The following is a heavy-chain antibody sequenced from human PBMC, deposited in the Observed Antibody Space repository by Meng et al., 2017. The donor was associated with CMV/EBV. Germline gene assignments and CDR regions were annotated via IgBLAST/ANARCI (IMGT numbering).Heavy chain of an antibody. CDR2: IYYSGST. CDR1: GGSSSSSSYY. CDR3: ARYYYDSSGYFDY. J-gene: IGHJ4*02. Sequence: RLQPQGSGQGLVKPSETLPLTCTVSGGSSSSSSYYWGWIRQPPGKGLEWIGSIYYSGSTYYNPSLKSRVTISVDTSKNQFSLKLSSVTAADTAVYYCARYYYDSSGYFDYWGQGTLVTVSS. V-gene: IGHV4-39*06. D-gene: IGHD3-22*01.